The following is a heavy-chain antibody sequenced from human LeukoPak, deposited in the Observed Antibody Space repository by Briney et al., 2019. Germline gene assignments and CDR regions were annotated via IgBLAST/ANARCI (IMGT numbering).Heavy chain of an antibody. V-gene: IGHV1-2*02. CDR1: GYTFTGYY. CDR2: INPNSGGT. CDR3: ARDQRAKLRRDFDY. D-gene: IGHD4-17*01. J-gene: IGHJ4*02. Sequence: ASVTVSCKASGYTFTGYYMHWVRQAPGQGLEWMGWINPNSGGTNYAQKFQGRVTMTRDTSISTAYMELSRLRSDDTAVYYCARDQRAKLRRDFDYWGQGTLVTVSS.